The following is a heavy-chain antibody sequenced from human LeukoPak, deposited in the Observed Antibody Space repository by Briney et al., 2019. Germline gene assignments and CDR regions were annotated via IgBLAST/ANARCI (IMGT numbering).Heavy chain of an antibody. J-gene: IGHJ4*02. V-gene: IGHV3-7*03. Sequence: GGSLRLSCAASGFTLNDYHMSWVHQAPGKGLEWVANIRQDGSEQYYMDSVKGRFTISRDNAKHSLFLQMNSLKTEDTAVYYCTRRQYHLWSGYWEVDYWGQGTLVTVSS. CDR3: TRRQYHLWSGYWEVDY. D-gene: IGHD3-3*01. CDR1: GFTLNDYH. CDR2: IRQDGSEQ.